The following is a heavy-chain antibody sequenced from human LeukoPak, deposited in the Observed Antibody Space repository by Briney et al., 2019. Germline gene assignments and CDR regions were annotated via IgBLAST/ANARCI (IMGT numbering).Heavy chain of an antibody. Sequence: SETLSLTCAVYGGSFSGYYWSWIRQPPGKGLEWIGEINHSGSTNYNPSLKSRVTISVDTSKNQFSLKLSSVTAADTAVYYCARSGLVQSAHGNYYVHNGLDVWGHGTRVTVSS. D-gene: IGHD6-6*01. CDR1: GGSFSGYY. J-gene: IGHJ6*02. CDR2: INHSGST. V-gene: IGHV4-34*01. CDR3: ARSGLVQSAHGNYYVHNGLDV.